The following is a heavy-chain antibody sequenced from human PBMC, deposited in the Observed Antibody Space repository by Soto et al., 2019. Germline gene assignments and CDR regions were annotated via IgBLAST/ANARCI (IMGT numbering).Heavy chain of an antibody. CDR1: GFTFSTYW. CDR3: AGGSGYIIDY. Sequence: ESGGGLVQPGGSLRLSCIASGFTFSTYWMNWVRQAPGKGLEWIANIQRDGSSKNYVDSVKGRFTISRDNARNSLFLHMDNLGADDTAVYYCAGGSGYIIDYWGQGTLVSVSS. J-gene: IGHJ4*02. CDR2: IQRDGSSK. V-gene: IGHV3-7*03. D-gene: IGHD5-12*01.